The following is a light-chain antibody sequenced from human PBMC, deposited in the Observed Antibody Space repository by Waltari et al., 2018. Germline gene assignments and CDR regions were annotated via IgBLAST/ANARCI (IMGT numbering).Light chain of an antibody. CDR3: QQFGSSPRT. V-gene: IGKV3-20*01. Sequence: EIVLTQSPGTLSLSPGERATLSCRASQSVSTFLAWYQQKPGQAPRLLIYGTSSRATGIPERFSGSGSGKDFTLTVSRLEPEEFAVYYCQQFGSSPRTFGQGTKVEIK. CDR1: QSVSTF. CDR2: GTS. J-gene: IGKJ1*01.